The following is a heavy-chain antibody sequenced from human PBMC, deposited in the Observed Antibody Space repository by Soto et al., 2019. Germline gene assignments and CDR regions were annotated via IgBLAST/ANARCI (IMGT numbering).Heavy chain of an antibody. D-gene: IGHD6-19*01. CDR2: IKQDGSEK. CDR3: ARVSSSGPIEFDY. CDR1: GFTFSSYW. Sequence: GGSLRLSCAASGFTFSSYWMSWVRQAPGKGLEWVANIKQDGSEKYYVDSVKGRFTISRDNAKNSLYLQMNSLRAEETAVYYCARVSSSGPIEFDYWGQGTLVTVSS. J-gene: IGHJ4*02. V-gene: IGHV3-7*05.